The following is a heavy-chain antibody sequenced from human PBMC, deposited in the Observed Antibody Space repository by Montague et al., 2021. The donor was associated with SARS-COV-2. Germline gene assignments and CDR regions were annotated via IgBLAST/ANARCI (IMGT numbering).Heavy chain of an antibody. CDR3: ARQPTAYADFFDY. CDR1: DDSIRRSTYY. J-gene: IGHJ4*02. Sequence: SETRSLTCTVSDDSIRRSTYYWGWIRQPPGKGLEWIGSVNYGGSNYYHPSLKSRVTMSVDTSKSQFSLKLNSVTAADTAVYYCARQPTAYADFFDYWGQGTLVTVSS. V-gene: IGHV4-39*01. D-gene: IGHD2-2*01. CDR2: VNYGGSN.